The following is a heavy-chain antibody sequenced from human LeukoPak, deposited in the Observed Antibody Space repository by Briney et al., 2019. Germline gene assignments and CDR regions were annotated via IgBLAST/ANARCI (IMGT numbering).Heavy chain of an antibody. Sequence: SETLSLTCTVSGASISGSYWNWVRQPPGRGLEWIGYVYSSGSTDYNPSLKSRVAISVDASKNQFSLKLTSVTAADTAVYYCANSYDSKIVPFDNWGQGALVTVSS. V-gene: IGHV4-4*09. D-gene: IGHD3-22*01. J-gene: IGHJ4*02. CDR1: GASISGSY. CDR2: VYSSGST. CDR3: ANSYDSKIVPFDN.